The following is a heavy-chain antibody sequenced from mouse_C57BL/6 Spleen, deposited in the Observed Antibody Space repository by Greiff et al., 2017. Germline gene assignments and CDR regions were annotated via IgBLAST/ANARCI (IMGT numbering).Heavy chain of an antibody. V-gene: IGHV1-50*01. J-gene: IGHJ3*01. CDR1: GYTFTSYW. CDR2: IDPSDSYT. Sequence: QVQLQQPGAELVKPGASVKLSCKASGYTFTSYWMQWVKQRPGQGLEWIGEIDPSDSYTNYNQKFKGKATLTVDTSSSTAYMQLSSLTSEDSAVYYCAKGPNCSYGSLWFAYWGQGTLVTVSA. CDR3: AKGPNCSYGSLWFAY. D-gene: IGHD1-1*01.